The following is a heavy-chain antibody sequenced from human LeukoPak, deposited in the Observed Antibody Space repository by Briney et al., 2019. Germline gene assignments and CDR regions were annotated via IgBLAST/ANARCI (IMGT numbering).Heavy chain of an antibody. CDR2: IYTSGST. D-gene: IGHD3-16*01. Sequence: PSETLSLTCSVSGGSMSSYFWSWIRQPAGKGLEWIGRIYTSGSTNYNPSLKSRVTISVDTSKNQLSLKLTSVTAADTAVYYCARHLPRLGWFDPWGQGTLAAVSS. J-gene: IGHJ5*02. CDR3: ARHLPRLGWFDP. CDR1: GGSMSSYF. V-gene: IGHV4-4*07.